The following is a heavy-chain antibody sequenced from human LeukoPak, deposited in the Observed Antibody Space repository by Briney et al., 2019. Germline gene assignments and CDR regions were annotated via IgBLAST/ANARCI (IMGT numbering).Heavy chain of an antibody. Sequence: SETLSLTCTVSGGSISSYYWSWIRQPPGKGLEWIGYIYYSGSTNYNPSLKSRATISVDTSKNQFSLKLSSVTAADTAVYYCARSFYYYDSSGSNPRGMDVWGQGTTVTVSS. D-gene: IGHD3-22*01. CDR1: GGSISSYY. CDR2: IYYSGST. CDR3: ARSFYYYDSSGSNPRGMDV. J-gene: IGHJ6*02. V-gene: IGHV4-59*01.